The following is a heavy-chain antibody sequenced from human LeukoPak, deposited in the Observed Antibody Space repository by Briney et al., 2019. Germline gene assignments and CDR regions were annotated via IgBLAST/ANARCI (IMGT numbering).Heavy chain of an antibody. CDR1: GYTFTSYD. J-gene: IGHJ4*02. D-gene: IGHD1-26*01. V-gene: IGHV1-8*01. CDR3: ARNIVGATNFDY. Sequence: ASVKVSCKASGYTFTSYDINWVRQATGQGLEWMGWMNPNSGNTGYAQKFQGRVTMTRNTSISTAYKELSSLRSEDTAVYYCARNIVGATNFDYWGQGTLVTVSS. CDR2: MNPNSGNT.